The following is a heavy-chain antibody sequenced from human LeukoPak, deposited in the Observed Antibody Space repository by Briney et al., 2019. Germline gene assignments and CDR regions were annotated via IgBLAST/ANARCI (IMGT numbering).Heavy chain of an antibody. J-gene: IGHJ3*02. V-gene: IGHV4-30-4*01. CDR2: IYYSGST. CDR1: GGSISSGDYY. Sequence: PSETLSLTCTVSGGSISSGDYYWSWIRQPPGKGLEWIGYIYYSGSTYYNPSLKSRVTISVDTSKNQFSLKLSSVTAADTAVYYCAREVRATMIVVVIGADAFDIWGQGTMVTVSS. D-gene: IGHD3-22*01. CDR3: AREVRATMIVVVIGADAFDI.